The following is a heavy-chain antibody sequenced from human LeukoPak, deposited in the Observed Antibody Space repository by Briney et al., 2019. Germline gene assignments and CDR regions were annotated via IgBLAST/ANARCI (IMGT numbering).Heavy chain of an antibody. Sequence: TSETLSLTCTVSSDSISSYYWSWIRQPPGKGLEWIGFIYNSGSTNYNPSLKSRVTISVDTSKNQFSLNLNSVIAADTAVYYCARHGGGYSFDYWGQGTLVTVFS. CDR2: IYNSGST. CDR1: SDSISSYY. V-gene: IGHV4-59*08. CDR3: ARHGGGYSFDY. J-gene: IGHJ4*02. D-gene: IGHD5-24*01.